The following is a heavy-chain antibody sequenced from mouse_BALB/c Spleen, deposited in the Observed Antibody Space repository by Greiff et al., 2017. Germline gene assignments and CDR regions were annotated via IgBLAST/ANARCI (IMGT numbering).Heavy chain of an antibody. CDR3: AKGDYDYERRWFAY. Sequence: VKLMESGPGLVAPSQSLSITCTVSGFSLTSYGVSWVRQPPGKGLEWLGVIWGDGSTNYHSALISRLSISKDNSKSQVFLKLNSLQTDDTATYYCAKGDYDYERRWFAYWGQGTLVTVSA. D-gene: IGHD2-4*01. J-gene: IGHJ3*01. V-gene: IGHV2-3*01. CDR2: IWGDGST. CDR1: GFSLTSYG.